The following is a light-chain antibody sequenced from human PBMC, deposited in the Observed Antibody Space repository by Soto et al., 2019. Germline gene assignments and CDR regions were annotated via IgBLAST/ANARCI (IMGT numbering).Light chain of an antibody. Sequence: EIVLTQSPGTLSLSPGERASLSCRASQSVSNNYLAWYQQKPGQAPRLLIYGASNRATGIPDRFSGSGSGTEVTLTISSLQPDNFATYYCQHYNSYSEAFGQGTKVDIK. CDR3: QHYNSYSEA. J-gene: IGKJ1*01. CDR1: QSVSNNY. CDR2: GAS. V-gene: IGKV3-20*01.